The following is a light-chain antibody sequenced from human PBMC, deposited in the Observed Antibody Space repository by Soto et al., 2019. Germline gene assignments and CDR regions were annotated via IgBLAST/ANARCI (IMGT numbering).Light chain of an antibody. CDR3: QFSRT. J-gene: IGKJ1*01. V-gene: IGKV3-20*01. CDR1: QSVSSSY. CDR2: GAS. Sequence: EIVLTQSPGTLSLSPGERATLSCRASQSVSSSYLAWYQQKPGQAPRLLICGASSRATGIPDRFSGSGSGTDFSLTVSRLDPEDFAVYYCQFSRTFGQGTKVDIK.